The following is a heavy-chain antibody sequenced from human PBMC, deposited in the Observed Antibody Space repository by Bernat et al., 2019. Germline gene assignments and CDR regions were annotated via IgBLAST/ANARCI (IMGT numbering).Heavy chain of an antibody. V-gene: IGHV1-24*01. D-gene: IGHD3-10*01. CDR2: FDPEDGET. CDR3: ATEGTMVWGVIMGAVDYYYGMDV. J-gene: IGHJ6*02. Sequence: QVQLVQSGAEVKKPGASVKVSCKVSGYTLTELSMHWVRQTPGKGLEWMGGFDPEDGETIYAQKFQGRVTMTEDTSTDTAYMELSSLRSEDTAVYYCATEGTMVWGVIMGAVDYYYGMDVWGQGTTVIVSS. CDR1: GYTLTELS.